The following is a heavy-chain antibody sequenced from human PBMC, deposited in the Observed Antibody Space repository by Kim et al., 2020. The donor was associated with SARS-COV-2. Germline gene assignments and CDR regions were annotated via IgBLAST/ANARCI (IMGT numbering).Heavy chain of an antibody. CDR1: GGSISSGGYY. J-gene: IGHJ4*01. V-gene: IGHV4-31*03. D-gene: IGHD3-9*01. CDR3: AIVRIPFFLLVIVFDY. CDR2: FYYSGST. Sequence: SETLSLTCTVSGGSISSGGYYWIWIRQHPGTGLEWIGYFYYSGSTHYNPSLQIRLTISVYTSKNHFSLNLSSVTSADTAVYYFAIVRIPFFLLVIVFDY.